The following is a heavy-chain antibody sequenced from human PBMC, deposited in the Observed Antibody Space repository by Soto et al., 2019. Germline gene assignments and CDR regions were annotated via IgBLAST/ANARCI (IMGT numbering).Heavy chain of an antibody. J-gene: IGHJ3*02. CDR3: ARRENSGHDAFDI. Sequence: EVQLVQSGAEVRKPGESLRISCKDSGYTFGNSWISWVRQMPGQGLEWMGRIDPSDSDTNYSPSFQGHVTFSADKSINTVYLQWTSLKASDTAIYYCARRENSGHDAFDIWGQGTMVTVSS. CDR2: IDPSDSDT. D-gene: IGHD6-19*01. CDR1: GYTFGNSW. V-gene: IGHV5-10-1*01.